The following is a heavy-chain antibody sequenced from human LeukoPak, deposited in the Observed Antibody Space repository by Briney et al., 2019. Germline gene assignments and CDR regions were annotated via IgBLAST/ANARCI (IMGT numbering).Heavy chain of an antibody. J-gene: IGHJ4*02. CDR2: IYYSGST. V-gene: IGHV4-61*01. CDR3: ARGSRGYSYG. D-gene: IGHD5-18*01. CDR1: VGSVISGSYY. Sequence: PSESLSLTCTVSVGSVISGSYYWSWIRQPPGKGLEWIGYIYYSGSTNYNPSLKSRVIISVDTSKNQFSLKLSSVTAADTAVYYCARGSRGYSYGWGQGTLVTVSS.